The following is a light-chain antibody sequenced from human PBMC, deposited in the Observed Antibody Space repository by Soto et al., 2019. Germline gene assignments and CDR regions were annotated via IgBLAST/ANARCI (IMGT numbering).Light chain of an antibody. J-gene: IGLJ1*01. CDR1: SSDVGKYDY. CDR3: HSSVAGSNV. Sequence: QSALTQPPSASGSPGQAVTISCTGTSSDVGKYDYVSWFQHHPGKAPKLIIYEVSKRPSGAPDRFSGSKSGSTASLTVSGLQTEDEAAYYCHSSVAGSNVFGTGTKGTVL. V-gene: IGLV2-8*01. CDR2: EVS.